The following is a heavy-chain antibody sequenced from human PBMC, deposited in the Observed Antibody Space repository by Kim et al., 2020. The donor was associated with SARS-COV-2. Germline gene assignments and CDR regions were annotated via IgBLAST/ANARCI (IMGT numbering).Heavy chain of an antibody. CDR2: INHSGST. V-gene: IGHV4-34*01. Sequence: SETLSLTCAVYGGSFSGYYWSWIRQPPGKGLEWIGEINHSGSTNYNPSLKSRVTISVDTSKNQFSLKLSSVTAADTAVYYCARDNTAMGLWYWGQGTLVTVSS. CDR1: GGSFSGYY. J-gene: IGHJ4*02. CDR3: ARDNTAMGLWY. D-gene: IGHD5-18*01.